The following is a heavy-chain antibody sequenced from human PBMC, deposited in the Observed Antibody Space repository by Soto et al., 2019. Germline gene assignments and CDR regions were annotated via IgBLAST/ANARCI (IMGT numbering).Heavy chain of an antibody. J-gene: IGHJ4*02. CDR2: ISYDGSNK. D-gene: IGHD3-16*01. Sequence: GGSLRLSCAASGFTFSSYGMHWVRQAPGKGLEWVAVISYDGSNKYYADSVKGRFTISRDNSKNTLYLQMNSLRAEDTAVYYCACRFTFGGVTLDYWGQGTLVTVSS. V-gene: IGHV3-30*03. CDR3: ACRFTFGGVTLDY. CDR1: GFTFSSYG.